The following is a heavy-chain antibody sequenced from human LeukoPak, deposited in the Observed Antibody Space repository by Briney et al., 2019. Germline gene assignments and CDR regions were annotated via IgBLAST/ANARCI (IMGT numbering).Heavy chain of an antibody. CDR3: ARDFHDYGDYAFDY. CDR1: GFTFSSYA. V-gene: IGHV3-30-3*01. D-gene: IGHD4-17*01. J-gene: IGHJ4*02. CDR2: ISYDGSNR. Sequence: GGSLRLSCAASGFTFSSYAMHWVRQAPGKGLEWVAVISYDGSNRYYADSVKGRFTISRDNSKDTLYLQMNSLRAEDTAVYYCARDFHDYGDYAFDYWGQGTLVTVSS.